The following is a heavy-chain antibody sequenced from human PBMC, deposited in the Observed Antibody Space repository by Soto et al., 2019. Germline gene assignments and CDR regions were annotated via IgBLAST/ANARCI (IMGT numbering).Heavy chain of an antibody. Sequence: GGSLRLSCAASGFTFSSYSMNWVRQAPGKGLEWVSSISSSSSYIYYADSVKGRFTISRDNAKNSLYLQMNSLRAEDTAVYYCARDLYCSSTSCYIPFDYWGQGTLVTVSS. V-gene: IGHV3-21*04. CDR2: ISSSSSYI. D-gene: IGHD2-2*01. CDR3: ARDLYCSSTSCYIPFDY. CDR1: GFTFSSYS. J-gene: IGHJ4*02.